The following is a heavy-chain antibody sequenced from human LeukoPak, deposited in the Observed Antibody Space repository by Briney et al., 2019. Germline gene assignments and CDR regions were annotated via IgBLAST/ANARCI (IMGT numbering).Heavy chain of an antibody. Sequence: PSQTLSLTCTVSGGSISSGSYYWSWIRQPAGKGLEWIGRIYTSGSTNYNPSLKSRVTISVDTSKNQFSLKLSSVTAADTAVYYCARDQPYYGSGSGNWFDPWGQGTLVTVSS. CDR1: GGSISSGSYY. V-gene: IGHV4-61*02. D-gene: IGHD3-10*01. J-gene: IGHJ5*02. CDR3: ARDQPYYGSGSGNWFDP. CDR2: IYTSGST.